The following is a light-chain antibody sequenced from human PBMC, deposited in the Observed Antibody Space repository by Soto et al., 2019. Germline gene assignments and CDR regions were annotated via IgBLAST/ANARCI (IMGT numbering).Light chain of an antibody. CDR1: QNVGTK. CDR3: QQYDTWPPLT. CDR2: GAS. J-gene: IGKJ4*01. Sequence: EIVMTQSPATLSVSPGERATLSCRASQNVGTKLAWYQQKPGQAPRLLIYGASTRATGFPARFSGSGSGTEFTLTISSLQSEDVAVYYCQQYDTWPPLTFGGGTRWRSN. V-gene: IGKV3-15*01.